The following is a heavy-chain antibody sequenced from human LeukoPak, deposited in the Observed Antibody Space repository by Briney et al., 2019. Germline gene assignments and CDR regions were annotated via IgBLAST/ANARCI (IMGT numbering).Heavy chain of an antibody. CDR1: TDSITSNW. J-gene: IGHJ4*02. V-gene: IGHV4-4*02. Sequence: SETLFLTCAVSTDSITSNWWSWVRQPPGKGLEWIGEVHKSGSTNYYPSLQSRVTISIDKSKNQIALELTSVTAADTAVYYCAKEIVGAPTPGAYWGQGILVTVSS. D-gene: IGHD1-26*01. CDR3: AKEIVGAPTPGAY. CDR2: VHKSGST.